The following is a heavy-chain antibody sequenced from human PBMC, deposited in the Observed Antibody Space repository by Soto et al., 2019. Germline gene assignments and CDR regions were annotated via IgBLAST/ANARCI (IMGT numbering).Heavy chain of an antibody. V-gene: IGHV4-34*01. CDR2: ISQSGST. Sequence: QVQLQQWGAGLLKPSETLSLTCAVHGGSFNAYYWSWVRQPPGKGLEWVGDISGVISQSGSTNYSPSLKSRVTISLDRSRNQFSLNLTSVTAADTAVYYCARRAAAGTRWFDPWGQGTLVTVSS. CDR3: ARRAAAGTRWFDP. D-gene: IGHD6-13*01. CDR1: GGSFNAYY. J-gene: IGHJ5*02.